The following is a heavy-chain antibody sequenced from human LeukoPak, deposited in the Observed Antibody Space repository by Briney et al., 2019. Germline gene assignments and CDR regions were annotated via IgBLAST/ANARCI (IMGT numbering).Heavy chain of an antibody. V-gene: IGHV4-34*01. CDR3: ARILLYYYDAFDY. J-gene: IGHJ4*02. Sequence: PSETLSLTCAVYGGSFSGYYWSWIRQPPGKGLEWIGEINHSGSTNYNPSLKSRVTISVETSKNQFSLKLSSVTAADTAVYYCARILLYYYDAFDYWGQGTLVTVSS. CDR2: INHSGST. D-gene: IGHD3-22*01. CDR1: GGSFSGYY.